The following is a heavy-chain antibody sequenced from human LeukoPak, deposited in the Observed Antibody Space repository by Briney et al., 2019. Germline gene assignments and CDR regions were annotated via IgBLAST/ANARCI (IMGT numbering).Heavy chain of an antibody. V-gene: IGHV4-30-2*01. J-gene: IGHJ4*02. D-gene: IGHD3-9*01. CDR1: GVSISSGGFY. CDR3: ARFYDILTGIDY. Sequence: SETLSLTCTVSGVSISSGGFYWSWIRQHPGKGLEWIGYIYHSGSTYYNPSLKSRVTISVDRSKNQFSLKLSSVTAADTAVYYCARFYDILTGIDYWGQGTLVTVSS. CDR2: IYHSGST.